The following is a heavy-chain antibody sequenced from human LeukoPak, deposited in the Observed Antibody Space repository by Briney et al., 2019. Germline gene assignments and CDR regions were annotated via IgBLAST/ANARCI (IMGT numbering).Heavy chain of an antibody. J-gene: IGHJ4*02. CDR1: GGSFSGYY. CDR3: ARSPAYDFWSGYYLDY. Sequence: PSETLSLTCAVYGGSFSGYYWSWIRQPPGKGLEWIGYTYYSGSTNYNPSLKSRVTISVDTSKNQFSLKLSSVTAADTAVYYCARSPAYDFWSGYYLDYWGQGTLVTVSS. CDR2: TYYSGST. D-gene: IGHD3-3*01. V-gene: IGHV4-59*01.